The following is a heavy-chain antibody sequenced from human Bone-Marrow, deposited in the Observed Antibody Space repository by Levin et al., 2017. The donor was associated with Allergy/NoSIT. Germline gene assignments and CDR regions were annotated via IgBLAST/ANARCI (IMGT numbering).Heavy chain of an antibody. J-gene: IGHJ4*02. V-gene: IGHV3-49*04. CDR1: GFTFGDYA. CDR3: TRDQSYDFWSGSPKTNHASDY. D-gene: IGHD3-3*01. CDR2: IRSKAYGGTT. Sequence: GESLKISCPASGFTFGDYAMSWVRQAPGKGLEWVGFIRSKAYGGTTEYAASVKGRFTISRDDSKSIAYLQMNSLKTEDTAVYYCTRDQSYDFWSGSPKTNHASDYWGQGTLVTVSS.